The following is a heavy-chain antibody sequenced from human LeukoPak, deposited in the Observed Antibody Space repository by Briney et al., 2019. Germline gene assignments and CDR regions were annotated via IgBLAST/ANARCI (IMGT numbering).Heavy chain of an antibody. CDR3: ARVPTSSWPSPDY. CDR1: GGSISSFY. CDR2: IYYDGNT. V-gene: IGHV4-59*01. D-gene: IGHD6-13*01. Sequence: TSETLSLTCTVSGGSISSFYWTWIRQPPGKGLEWIGYIYYDGNTNYNPSLRSRVTISVDTSKNQFSLKLSSVTAADTAVYYCARVPTSSWPSPDYWGQGTLVTVSS. J-gene: IGHJ4*02.